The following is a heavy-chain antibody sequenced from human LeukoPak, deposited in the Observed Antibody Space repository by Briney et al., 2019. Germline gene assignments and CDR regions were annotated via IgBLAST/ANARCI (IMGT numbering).Heavy chain of an antibody. J-gene: IGHJ4*02. CDR3: ARGEVDTGLIDY. CDR1: GFTFSSYD. D-gene: IGHD5-18*01. Sequence: PGGSLRLSCAASGFTFSSYDMHWVRQATGKGLEWVSAIGTAGDTYYPGSVKGRFTISRENAKNSLYLQMNSLRAGDTAVYYCARGEVDTGLIDYRGQGTLVTVSS. CDR2: IGTAGDT. V-gene: IGHV3-13*01.